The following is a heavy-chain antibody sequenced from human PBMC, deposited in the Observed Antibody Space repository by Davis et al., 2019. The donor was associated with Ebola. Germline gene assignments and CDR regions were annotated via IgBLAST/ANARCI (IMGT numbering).Heavy chain of an antibody. V-gene: IGHV3-11*06. CDR3: ARGADTAMVSYYYGMDV. CDR2: ISSSSSYT. CDR1: GFTFGDYY. D-gene: IGHD5-18*01. Sequence: GESLKISCAASGFTFGDYYMSWIRQAPGKGLEWVSYISSSSSYTNYADSVKGRFTISRDNAKNSLYLQMNSLRAEDTAVYYCARGADTAMVSYYYGMDVWGQGTTVTVSS. J-gene: IGHJ6*02.